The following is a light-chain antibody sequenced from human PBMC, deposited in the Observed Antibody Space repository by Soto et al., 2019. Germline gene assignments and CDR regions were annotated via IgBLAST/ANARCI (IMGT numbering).Light chain of an antibody. CDR3: SSYTSSSTVV. V-gene: IGLV2-14*01. J-gene: IGLJ2*01. CDR1: SSDVGGYNY. CDR2: EVS. Sequence: QSALTRPASVSGSPGQSITISCTGTSSDVGGYNYVSWYQQHRGKAPKLMIYEVSNRPSGVSNRFSGSKSGNTASLTISGLQAEDEADYYCSSYTSSSTVVFGGGTKLTVL.